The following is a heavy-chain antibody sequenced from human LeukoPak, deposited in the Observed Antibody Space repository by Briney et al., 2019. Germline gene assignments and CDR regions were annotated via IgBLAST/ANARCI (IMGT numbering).Heavy chain of an antibody. CDR1: GGTFSIYA. J-gene: IGHJ3*02. D-gene: IGHD1-26*01. CDR2: IIPILGIA. Sequence: SVKVSCKASGGTFSIYAISWVRQAPGQGLEWMGRIIPILGIANYAQKFQGRVTITADKSTSTAYMELSSLRSEDTAVYYCARSFIIVGATKNAFDIWGQGTMVTVSS. V-gene: IGHV1-69*04. CDR3: ARSFIIVGATKNAFDI.